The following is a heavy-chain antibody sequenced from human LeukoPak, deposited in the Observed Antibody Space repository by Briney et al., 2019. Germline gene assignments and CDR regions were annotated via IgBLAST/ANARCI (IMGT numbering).Heavy chain of an antibody. Sequence: EASVKVSCKASGYTFTGYYMHWVRQAPGQGLEWMGWINPNSGGTNYAQKFQGRVTMTRDTSISTAYMELSRLRSDDTAVYYCARAPANYDYVCGSYREYYFDYWGQGTLVTVSS. D-gene: IGHD3-16*02. CDR2: INPNSGGT. J-gene: IGHJ4*02. CDR1: GYTFTGYY. CDR3: ARAPANYDYVCGSYREYYFDY. V-gene: IGHV1-2*02.